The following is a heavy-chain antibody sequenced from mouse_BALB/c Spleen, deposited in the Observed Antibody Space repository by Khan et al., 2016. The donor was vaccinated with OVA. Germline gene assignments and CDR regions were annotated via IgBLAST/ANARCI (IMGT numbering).Heavy chain of an antibody. V-gene: IGHV2-3*01. J-gene: IGHJ4*01. CDR2: IWGDGNT. Sequence: QVQLKESGPGLAAPSQSLSLTCTVSGFSLNSNGVCWVRQPPGKGLEWLGVIWGDGNTNYHSTLKSRLSTSKDNSKSQVFLKLNSLQTDDTATYYCTKETWGNYVAMDYWGPGTSVTVSS. D-gene: IGHD2-1*01. CDR1: GFSLNSNG. CDR3: TKETWGNYVAMDY.